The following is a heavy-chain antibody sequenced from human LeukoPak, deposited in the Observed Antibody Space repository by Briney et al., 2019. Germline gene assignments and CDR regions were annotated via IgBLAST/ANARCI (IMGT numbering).Heavy chain of an antibody. Sequence: ASVKVSCKASGYTFTSYAMHWVRQAPGQRLEWMGWINAGNGNTKYSQKFQGRVTITRDTSASTAYMELSSLRSEDTAVYYCAREPSGSIGGIFDYWGQGTLVTVSP. CDR2: INAGNGNT. V-gene: IGHV1-3*01. J-gene: IGHJ4*02. CDR3: AREPSGSIGGIFDY. D-gene: IGHD1-26*01. CDR1: GYTFTSYA.